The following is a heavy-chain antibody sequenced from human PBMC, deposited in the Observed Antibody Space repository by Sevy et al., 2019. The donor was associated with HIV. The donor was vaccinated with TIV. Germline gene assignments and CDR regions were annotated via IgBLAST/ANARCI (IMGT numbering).Heavy chain of an antibody. CDR3: AKDSILVARHFDY. J-gene: IGHJ4*02. Sequence: GGSLRLSCAASGFTFRSYAMSWVRQAPGKGLEWVSSFTGSGTDTYYADSVKGRFTISRDNSKNTLYLQMNSLRAEDTAVYYCAKDSILVARHFDYWGQGTLVTVSS. D-gene: IGHD6-19*01. CDR1: GFTFRSYA. CDR2: FTGSGTDT. V-gene: IGHV3-23*01.